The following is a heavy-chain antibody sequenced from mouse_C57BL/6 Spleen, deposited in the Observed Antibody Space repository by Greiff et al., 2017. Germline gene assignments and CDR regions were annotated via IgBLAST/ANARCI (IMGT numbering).Heavy chain of an antibody. V-gene: IGHV5-9*01. CDR3: ARRETGTSWYFDG. Sequence: EVQVVESGGGLVKPGGSLKLSCAASGFTFSSYTMSWVRQTPEKRLEWVATISGGGGNTYYPDSVKGRFTISRDNAKNTLYLQMSSLRSEDTALYDCARRETGTSWYFDGWGTGTTVTVSS. J-gene: IGHJ1*03. CDR2: ISGGGGNT. D-gene: IGHD4-1*01. CDR1: GFTFSSYT.